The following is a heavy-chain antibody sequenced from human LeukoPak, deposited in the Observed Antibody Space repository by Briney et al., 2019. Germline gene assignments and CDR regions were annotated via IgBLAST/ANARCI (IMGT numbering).Heavy chain of an antibody. CDR1: GGSISSYY. CDR2: IYYSGST. V-gene: IGHV4-59*01. J-gene: IGHJ4*02. Sequence: SETLSLTCTVSGGSISSYYWSWIRQPPGKGLEWIGYIYYSGSTNYNPSLKSRVTISVDTSKNQFSLKLSSVTAADTAVYYCARGGGQWLVYGFDYWGQGTLVTVSS. D-gene: IGHD6-19*01. CDR3: ARGGGQWLVYGFDY.